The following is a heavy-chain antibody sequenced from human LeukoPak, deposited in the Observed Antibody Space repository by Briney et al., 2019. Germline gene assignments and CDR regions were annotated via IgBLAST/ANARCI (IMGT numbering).Heavy chain of an antibody. V-gene: IGHV1-69*13. CDR1: GGTFSSYA. J-gene: IGHJ3*02. CDR2: IIPIFGTA. D-gene: IGHD3-22*01. CDR3: ARAGLWDYSDSSGYHNGAFDI. Sequence: SVKVSCKASGGTFSSYAISWVRQAPGQGLEWMGGIIPIFGTANYAQKFQGRVTITADESTSTAYMELSSLRSEDTAVYYCARAGLWDYSDSSGYHNGAFDIWGQGTMVTVSS.